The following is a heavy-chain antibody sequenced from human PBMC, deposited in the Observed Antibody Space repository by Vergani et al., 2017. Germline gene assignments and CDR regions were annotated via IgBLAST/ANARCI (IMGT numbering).Heavy chain of an antibody. CDR1: GYSISSGYY. J-gene: IGHJ4*02. D-gene: IGHD3-10*01. CDR2: IYHSGST. V-gene: IGHV4-38-2*02. Sequence: QVQLQESGPGLVKPSETLSLTCTVSGYSISSGYYWGWIRQPPGKGLEWIGSIYHSGSTYYNPALKSRVTISVDTSKNQFSLKLSSVTAADTAVYYCARATIIHVDYWGQGTLVTVSS. CDR3: ARATIIHVDY.